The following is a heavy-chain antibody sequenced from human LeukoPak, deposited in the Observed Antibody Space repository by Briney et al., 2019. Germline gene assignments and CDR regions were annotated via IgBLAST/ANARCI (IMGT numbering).Heavy chain of an antibody. CDR3: TKTIDGYLLGYFDH. CDR1: GFTFSSYS. Sequence: GGSLRLSCAASGFTFSSYSMNWVRQAPGKGLEWVSYISSSSGNIYYADSVKGRFTISRDNAKTSLYLQMNSLRAEDTALYYCTKTIDGYLLGYFDHWGQGTLVTVFS. D-gene: IGHD3-22*01. CDR2: ISSSSGNI. J-gene: IGHJ4*02. V-gene: IGHV3-48*01.